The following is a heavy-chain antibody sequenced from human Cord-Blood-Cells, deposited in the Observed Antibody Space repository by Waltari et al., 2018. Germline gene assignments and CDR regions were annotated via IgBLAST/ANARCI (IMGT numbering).Heavy chain of an antibody. D-gene: IGHD6-19*01. Sequence: EVQLVESGGGLVKPGGSLRLSCAASGFTFSNARMSWLRPAPGKGLEWVGRIKSKTDGGTTDYAAPVKGRFTISRDDSKNTLYLQMNSLKTEDTAVYYCTTETTRGAGLDYWGQGTLVTVSS. CDR3: TTETTRGAGLDY. J-gene: IGHJ4*02. V-gene: IGHV3-15*01. CDR2: IKSKTDGGTT. CDR1: GFTFSNAR.